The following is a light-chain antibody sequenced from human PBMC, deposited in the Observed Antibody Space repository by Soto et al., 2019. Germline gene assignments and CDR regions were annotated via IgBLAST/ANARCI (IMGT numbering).Light chain of an antibody. Sequence: QSVLTQPASVSGSPGQSITISCTGTSSDVGGYNFVSWYQQHPGKAPKRMIYEVSNRPSGVSNRFSGSKSGNTASLTISGLQAEDEADYYSGSYTSSSTSYVFGTGTKVTVL. CDR1: SSDVGGYNF. J-gene: IGLJ1*01. CDR2: EVS. CDR3: GSYTSSSTSYV. V-gene: IGLV2-14*01.